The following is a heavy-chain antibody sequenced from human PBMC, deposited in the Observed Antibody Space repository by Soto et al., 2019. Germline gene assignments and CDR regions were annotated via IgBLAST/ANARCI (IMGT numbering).Heavy chain of an antibody. CDR3: ARATRDPTMTTRYYFDY. CDR1: GGSITSGGYY. J-gene: IGHJ4*02. Sequence: SETLSLTCTVYGGSITSGGYYWSWIRQHPGKGLEWIGYIYYSGSTYFNPSLKSRVTISVDMSKNQFSLRLSSVTAADTAVYYCARATRDPTMTTRYYFDYWGQGTLVTVSS. D-gene: IGHD4-17*01. CDR2: IYYSGST. V-gene: IGHV4-31*03.